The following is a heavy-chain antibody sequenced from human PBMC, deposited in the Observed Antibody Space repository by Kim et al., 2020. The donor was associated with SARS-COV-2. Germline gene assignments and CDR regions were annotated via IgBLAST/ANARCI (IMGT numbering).Heavy chain of an antibody. CDR3: ARTTDSSGSNQGYGMDV. J-gene: IGHJ6*02. CDR2: INPSGGST. V-gene: IGHV1-46*01. D-gene: IGHD3-22*01. CDR1: GYTFTSYY. Sequence: ASVKVSCKASGYTFTSYYMHWVRQAPGQGLEWMGIINPSGGSTSYAQKFQGRVTMTRDTSTSTVYMELSSLRSEDTAVYYCARTTDSSGSNQGYGMDVWGQGTTVTVSS.